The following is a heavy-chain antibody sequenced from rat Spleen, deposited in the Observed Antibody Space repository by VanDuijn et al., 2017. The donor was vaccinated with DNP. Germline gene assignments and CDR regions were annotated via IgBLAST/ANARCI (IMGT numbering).Heavy chain of an antibody. D-gene: IGHD1-10*01. V-gene: IGHV5-31*01. CDR1: GFTFNNYW. CDR2: ITSSGGST. CDR3: ARDNNYRDAMDA. Sequence: EVQLVESGGDLVQPGRSLKLSCVASGFTFNNYWMTWIRQVPGKGLEWVASITSSGGSTYYPDSVKGRFTISRDNAKNTLYLQMNSLRSEDTATYYCARDNNYRDAMDAWGQGTSVTVSS. J-gene: IGHJ4*01.